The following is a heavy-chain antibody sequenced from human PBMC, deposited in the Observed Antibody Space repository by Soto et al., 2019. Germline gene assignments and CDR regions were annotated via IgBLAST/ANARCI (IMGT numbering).Heavy chain of an antibody. CDR3: AGLGTLYYYDSSGYLPYYGMDV. V-gene: IGHV4-34*01. CDR2: INHSGST. CDR1: GGSFSGYY. Sequence: SETLSLTCAVYGGSFSGYYWSWIRQPPGKGLEWIGEINHSGSTNYNPSLKSRVTISVDTSKDQFSLKLSSVTAADTAVYYCAGLGTLYYYDSSGYLPYYGMDVWGQGTTVTVSS. D-gene: IGHD3-22*01. J-gene: IGHJ6*02.